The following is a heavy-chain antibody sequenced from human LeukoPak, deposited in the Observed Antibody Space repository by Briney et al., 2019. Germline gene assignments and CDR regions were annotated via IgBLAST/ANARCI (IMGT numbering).Heavy chain of an antibody. Sequence: PGGSLRLSCAASGFDFSTYSMGWVRQAPGRGLEGVSAISGTGGDTYYSDSVKGRFTISRDNSKITLELQMHSLRAEDTAVFYCARGDYGGDFRYYDYWGPGILVTVSS. CDR1: GFDFSTYS. J-gene: IGHJ4*02. CDR3: ARGDYGGDFRYYDY. D-gene: IGHD4-23*01. V-gene: IGHV3-23*01. CDR2: ISGTGGDT.